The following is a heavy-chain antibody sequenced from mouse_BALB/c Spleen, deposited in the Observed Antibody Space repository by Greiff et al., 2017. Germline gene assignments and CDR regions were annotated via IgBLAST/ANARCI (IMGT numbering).Heavy chain of an antibody. J-gene: IGHJ2*01. Sequence: VQLQQSGAELVRPGTSVKVSCKASGYAFTNYLIEWVKQRPGQGLEWFGVINPGSGGTNYNEKFKGKATLTADKSSSTAYMQLSSLTSDDSAVYFCARSIYDYDGSYFDYWGQGTTLTVSS. CDR2: INPGSGGT. CDR1: GYAFTNYL. CDR3: ARSIYDYDGSYFDY. D-gene: IGHD2-4*01. V-gene: IGHV1-54*01.